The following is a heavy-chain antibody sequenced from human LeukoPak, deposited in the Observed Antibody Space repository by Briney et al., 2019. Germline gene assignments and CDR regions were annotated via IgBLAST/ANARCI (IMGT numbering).Heavy chain of an antibody. CDR2: ISSSGSYI. CDR3: AKVLNSGFDFNAFDFNAFDI. Sequence: PGGSLRLSCAASGFTFSSYSMNWVRQAPGKGLEWVSSISSSGSYIYYADSVKGRFTISRDNSKNTLYLHMNSLRAEDTAVYYCAKVLNSGFDFNAFDFNAFDIWGQGTMVTVSS. V-gene: IGHV3-21*04. J-gene: IGHJ3*02. D-gene: IGHD5-12*01. CDR1: GFTFSSYS.